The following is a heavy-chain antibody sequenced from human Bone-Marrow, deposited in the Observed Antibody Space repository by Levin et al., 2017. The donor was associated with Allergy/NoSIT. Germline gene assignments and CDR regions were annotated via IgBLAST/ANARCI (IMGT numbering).Heavy chain of an antibody. CDR3: VRGLDSSGWRALDY. CDR2: TRNKANSYTT. J-gene: IGHJ4*02. CDR1: GFTFSDHY. Sequence: GGSLRLSCAASGFTFSDHYMDWVRQAPGKGLEWVARTRNKANSYTTEYAASVKGRFTVSRDDSKNSLHLQMNSLKTEDTAVYYCVRGLDSSGWRALDYWGQGTLVTVSS. V-gene: IGHV3-72*01. D-gene: IGHD6-19*01.